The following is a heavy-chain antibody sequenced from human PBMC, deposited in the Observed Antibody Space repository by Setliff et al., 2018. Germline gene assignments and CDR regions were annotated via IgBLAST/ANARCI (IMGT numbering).Heavy chain of an antibody. D-gene: IGHD2-8*01. CDR1: GYTFTSYA. J-gene: IGHJ6*02. CDR2: INAGNGNT. Sequence: GASVKVSCKASGYTFTSYAMHWVRQAPGQRLEWMGWINAGNGNTKYSQKFQGRVTITRDTSAGTAYMELSSLRSEDTAVYYCARAMDCTNGVCYYYYGMDVWGQGTTVTVSS. CDR3: ARAMDCTNGVCYYYYGMDV. V-gene: IGHV1-3*01.